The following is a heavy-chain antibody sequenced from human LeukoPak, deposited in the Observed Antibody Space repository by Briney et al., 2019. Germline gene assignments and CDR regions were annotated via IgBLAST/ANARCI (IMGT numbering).Heavy chain of an antibody. J-gene: IGHJ4*02. V-gene: IGHV3-74*01. Sequence: PGGSLRLSCAASGFTVSSNYMSWVRQAPGKGLEWVSRINSDGSSTSYADSVKGRFTISRDNAKNTLYLQMNSLRAEDTAVYYCSSSGWYGRWGQGTLVTVSS. CDR1: GFTVSSNY. D-gene: IGHD6-19*01. CDR3: SSSGWYGR. CDR2: INSDGSST.